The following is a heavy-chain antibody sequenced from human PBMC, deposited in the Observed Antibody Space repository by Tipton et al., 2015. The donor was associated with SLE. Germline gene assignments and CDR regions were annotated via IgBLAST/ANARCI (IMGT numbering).Heavy chain of an antibody. CDR1: GVSISSHY. D-gene: IGHD4-17*01. CDR2: IFHSGST. J-gene: IGHJ4*02. Sequence: GLVKPSETLSLTCTVSGVSISSHYWSWIRQPPGKGLEWIGEIFHSGSTNYNPSLKNRVAISVDKSKNQFSLNLTSVTAADTAIYYCATLTLSPTMTRDFWGQGTLVTVSS. CDR3: ATLTLSPTMTRDF. V-gene: IGHV4-59*11.